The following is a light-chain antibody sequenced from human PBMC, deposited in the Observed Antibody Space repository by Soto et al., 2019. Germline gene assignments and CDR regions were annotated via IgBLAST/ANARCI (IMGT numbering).Light chain of an antibody. V-gene: IGLV3-21*04. J-gene: IGLJ2*01. CDR3: QVWDSSSDHPV. CDR1: NIGSKS. CDR2: YDS. Sequence: SYELTQPPSVTVAPGKTASINCGGNNIGSKSVHWYQQKPSQAPALVIYYDSDRPSGIPERFSGSNSGNTATLTISRVEAGDEADYYCQVWDSSSDHPVFGGGTKLTVL.